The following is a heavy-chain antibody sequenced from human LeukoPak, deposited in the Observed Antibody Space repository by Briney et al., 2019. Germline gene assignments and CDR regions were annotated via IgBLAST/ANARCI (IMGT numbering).Heavy chain of an antibody. CDR2: ISGSGGST. CDR3: AKAEDYGDYVGFFGMDV. V-gene: IGHV3-23*01. Sequence: GGSQRLSCAASGFTFSSYAMSWVRQAPGKGLEWVSAISGSGGSTYYADSVKGRFTISRDNSKNTLYLQMNSLRAEDTAVYYCAKAEDYGDYVGFFGMDVWGQGTTVTVSS. D-gene: IGHD4-17*01. J-gene: IGHJ6*02. CDR1: GFTFSSYA.